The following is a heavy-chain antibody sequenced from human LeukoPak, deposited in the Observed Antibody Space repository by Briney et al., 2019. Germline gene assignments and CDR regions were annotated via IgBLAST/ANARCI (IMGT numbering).Heavy chain of an antibody. Sequence: GGSLRLSCAASGFTFSSYAMSWVRQAPGKGLECISGFSGSGGSTYYADSVKGRFTISRDNAKNSLYLQMNSLRAEDTAVYYCARDRPSRHSSGRYRYYYYYMDIWGKGTTVTVSS. CDR2: FSGSGGST. V-gene: IGHV3-23*01. CDR3: ARDRPSRHSSGRYRYYYYYMDI. CDR1: GFTFSSYA. D-gene: IGHD6-19*01. J-gene: IGHJ6*03.